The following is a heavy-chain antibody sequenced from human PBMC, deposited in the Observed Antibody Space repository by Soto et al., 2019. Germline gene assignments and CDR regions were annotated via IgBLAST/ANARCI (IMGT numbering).Heavy chain of an antibody. V-gene: IGHV1-69*13. CDR1: GGTFSSYA. D-gene: IGHD5-12*01. CDR2: IIPIFGTA. J-gene: IGHJ6*02. Sequence: GASVKVSCKASGGTFSSYAISWVRQAPGQGLEWMGGIIPIFGTANYAQKLQGRVTITADESTSTAYMELSSLRSEDTAVYYCARGREEMATTDYYYYGMDVWGQGTTVTVSS. CDR3: ARGREEMATTDYYYYGMDV.